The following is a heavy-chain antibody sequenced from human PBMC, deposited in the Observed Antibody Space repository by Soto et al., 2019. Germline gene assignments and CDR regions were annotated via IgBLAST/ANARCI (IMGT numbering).Heavy chain of an antibody. CDR1: GYSFTSYW. CDR2: IYPGDSDT. CDR3: ERHRRSSWYVHYYYGMDV. Sequence: GESLKISCKGSGYSFTSYWIGWVRQMPGKGLGWMGIIYPGDSDTRYSPSFQGQVTISADKSISTAYLQWSSLKASDTAMYYWERHRRSSWYVHYYYGMDVWGQGTTVIVSS. J-gene: IGHJ6*02. D-gene: IGHD6-13*01. V-gene: IGHV5-51*01.